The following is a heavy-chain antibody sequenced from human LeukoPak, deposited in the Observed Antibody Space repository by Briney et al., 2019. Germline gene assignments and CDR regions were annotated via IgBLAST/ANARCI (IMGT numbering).Heavy chain of an antibody. J-gene: IGHJ4*02. D-gene: IGHD3-3*01. CDR2: IKQDGSEK. CDR1: GFTFTNYW. V-gene: IGHV3-7*01. Sequence: GGSLRLSCAASGFTFTNYWMSWVRQAPGKGLEWVANIKQDGSEKYHVDSVKGRFTISRDNAKSSLYLQMNSLRAEDTAVYYCARGGGDFWSAYYSGYYFDHWGQGTLVTVSS. CDR3: ARGGGDFWSAYYSGYYFDH.